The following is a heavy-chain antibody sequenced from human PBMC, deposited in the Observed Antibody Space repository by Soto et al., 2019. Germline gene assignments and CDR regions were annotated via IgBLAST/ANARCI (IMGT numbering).Heavy chain of an antibody. V-gene: IGHV4-30-4*01. J-gene: IGHJ6*02. Sequence: SETLSLTCTVSGGSISGGDYYLSWIRQPPGKGLEWIGYIYYSGSTYYNPSLKSRVTISVDTSKNQFSLKLSSVTAADTAVYYCAREVRERYYYGMDVWGQGTTVTVSS. CDR2: IYYSGST. CDR3: AREVRERYYYGMDV. CDR1: GGSISGGDYY.